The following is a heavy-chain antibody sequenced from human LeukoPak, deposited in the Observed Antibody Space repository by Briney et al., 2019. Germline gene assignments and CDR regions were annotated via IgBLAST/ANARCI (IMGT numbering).Heavy chain of an antibody. D-gene: IGHD6-6*01. Sequence: GASVKVSCKASGYTFTSYDINWVRQATGQGLEWMGWMNPNSGNTGYAQKFQGRFTITADTSTDTAYMELSSLRSEDTAVYYCASGSSSSAFDIWGQGTMVTVSS. CDR1: GYTFTSYD. V-gene: IGHV1-8*02. CDR2: MNPNSGNT. CDR3: ASGSSSSAFDI. J-gene: IGHJ3*02.